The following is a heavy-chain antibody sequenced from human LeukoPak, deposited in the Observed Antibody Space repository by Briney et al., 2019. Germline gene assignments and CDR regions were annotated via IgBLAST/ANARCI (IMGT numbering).Heavy chain of an antibody. CDR3: ATGPVGGSGYPNLRY. V-gene: IGHV3-66*01. CDR1: GFTVSSNY. D-gene: IGHD3-22*01. CDR2: IYSGGST. Sequence: AGSLRLSCAASGFTVSSNYMSWLRQAPGKGLEWVSVIYSGGSTYYADSVKGRFTISRDNSKNTLYLQMNSLRAEDTAVYYCATGPVGGSGYPNLRYWGQGTLVTVSS. J-gene: IGHJ4*02.